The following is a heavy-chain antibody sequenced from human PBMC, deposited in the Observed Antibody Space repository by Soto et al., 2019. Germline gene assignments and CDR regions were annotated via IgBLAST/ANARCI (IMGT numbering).Heavy chain of an antibody. J-gene: IGHJ6*02. V-gene: IGHV3-33*01. Sequence: QVQLVESGGGVVQPGRSLRLSCAASGFTFSSYGMHWVRQAPGKGLEWVAVIWYDGTNKYYADSVKGRFTISRDNSKNPXXLQMNSLRAEDTAVYYGARDRGAAAGTRYYYGMDVWGQGTTVTVSS. CDR1: GFTFSSYG. CDR3: ARDRGAAAGTRYYYGMDV. CDR2: IWYDGTNK. D-gene: IGHD6-13*01.